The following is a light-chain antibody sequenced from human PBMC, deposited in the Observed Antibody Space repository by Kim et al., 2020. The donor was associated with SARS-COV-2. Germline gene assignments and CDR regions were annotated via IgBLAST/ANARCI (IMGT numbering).Light chain of an antibody. V-gene: IGLV3-1*01. Sequence: SYELTQPPSVSVSPGQTASITCSGDELGDKSVFWYQQKTGQSPVVVIFQDVKRPSGIPERFSGSNSGNTATLTISGTQAMDEADYYCQTWDRSTAVFGGGTQLTVL. CDR3: QTWDRSTAV. J-gene: IGLJ2*01. CDR2: QDV. CDR1: ELGDKS.